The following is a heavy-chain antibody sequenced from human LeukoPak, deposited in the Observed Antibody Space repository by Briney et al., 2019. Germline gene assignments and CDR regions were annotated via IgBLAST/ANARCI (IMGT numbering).Heavy chain of an antibody. Sequence: SETLSLTCTVSGGSIRSYYWSWIRQPPGKGLEWIGYIYYSGSTNYNPSLKSRVTISVDTSKNQFSLKLSSVTAADTAVYYCARHGHIAVAGRHPFDYWGQGTLVTVSS. CDR1: GGSIRSYY. CDR2: IYYSGST. CDR3: ARHGHIAVAGRHPFDY. D-gene: IGHD6-19*01. J-gene: IGHJ4*02. V-gene: IGHV4-59*08.